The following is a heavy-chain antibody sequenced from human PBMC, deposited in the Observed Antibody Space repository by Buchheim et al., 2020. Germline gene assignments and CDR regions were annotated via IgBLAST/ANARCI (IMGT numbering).Heavy chain of an antibody. CDR1: GFTFSSYG. D-gene: IGHD6-13*01. CDR3: AKDREVAAAGFYYYYGMDV. J-gene: IGHJ6*02. Sequence: QVQLVESGGGVVQPGRSLRLSCAASGFTFSSYGMHWVRQAPGKGLEWVAVISYDGSNKYYADSVKGRFTISRDNSKNTLYLQMNSLRAEDTAVYYCAKDREVAAAGFYYYYGMDVWGQGTT. V-gene: IGHV3-30*18. CDR2: ISYDGSNK.